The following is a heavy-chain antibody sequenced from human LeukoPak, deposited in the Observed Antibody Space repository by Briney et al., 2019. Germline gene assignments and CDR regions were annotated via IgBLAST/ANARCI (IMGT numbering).Heavy chain of an antibody. Sequence: GGSLRLSCRTSGFTFADYGVGWFRQEPGKGLEWVGYIRTKRYGGTKEDAASVKGRIIISRDDSKTIAYLQMSSLKTEDTAVYYCARSYYDRAFDFWGQGTLVTVSS. V-gene: IGHV3-49*03. CDR3: ARSYYDRAFDF. CDR1: GFTFADYG. J-gene: IGHJ4*02. CDR2: IRTKRYGGTK. D-gene: IGHD3-22*01.